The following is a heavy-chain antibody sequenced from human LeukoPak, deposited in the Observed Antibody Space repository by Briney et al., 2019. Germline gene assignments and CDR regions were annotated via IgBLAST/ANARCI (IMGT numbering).Heavy chain of an antibody. CDR2: ISAYNGNT. J-gene: IGHJ3*02. D-gene: IGHD4-23*01. V-gene: IGHV1-18*01. CDR3: ARETTVGGAFDI. Sequence: ASVKVSCKASGYTFTSYGISWVRQAPGQGLEWMGWISAYNGNTNYAQELQGRVTMTTDTSTSTAYMELRSLRSDDTAVYYCARETTVGGAFDIWGQGTMVTVSS. CDR1: GYTFTSYG.